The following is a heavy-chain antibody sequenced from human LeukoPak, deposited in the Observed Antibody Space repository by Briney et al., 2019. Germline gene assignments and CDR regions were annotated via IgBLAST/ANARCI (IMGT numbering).Heavy chain of an antibody. CDR1: GASIGLSNYY. CDR2: IYHCGST. J-gene: IGHJ5*02. D-gene: IGHD1-14*01. CDR3: AGHSIRFNCFDP. V-gene: IGHV4-39*01. Sequence: KASETLSLTCTFSGASIGLSNYYWGWIRQPPGEGLEWIGRIYHCGSTYYNPSRQSRVTISVDPAEDDFSLERSSVTAADTAVFCCAGHSIRFNCFDPRGDGTLVIVSS.